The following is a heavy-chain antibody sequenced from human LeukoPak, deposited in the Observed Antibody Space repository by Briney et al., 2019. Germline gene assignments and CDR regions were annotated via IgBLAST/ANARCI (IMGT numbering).Heavy chain of an antibody. CDR3: ARGHFGVVLDY. CDR1: GFTFSSYS. CDR2: IRGDSTET. Sequence: PGGSQRLSCAGSGFTFSSYSMIWVRQAPGKGLEWVSSIRGDSTETRHAASVMGRSTISRDNAKKSLYLQMNSLRAEDTAVYYCARGHFGVVLDYWGQGTLVTVSS. D-gene: IGHD3-3*01. J-gene: IGHJ4*02. V-gene: IGHV3-21*01.